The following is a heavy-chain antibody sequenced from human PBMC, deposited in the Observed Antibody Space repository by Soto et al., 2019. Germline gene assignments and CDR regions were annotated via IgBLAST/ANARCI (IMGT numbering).Heavy chain of an antibody. Sequence: PSETLSLTCTVSGGSISSSSYYWGWIRQPPGKGLEWIGSIYYSGSTYYNPSLKSRVTISVDTSKNQFSLKLSSVTAADTAVYYCARHPRYDILTYYYGMDVWGQGTTVTSP. V-gene: IGHV4-39*01. CDR1: GGSISSSSYY. D-gene: IGHD3-9*01. CDR3: ARHPRYDILTYYYGMDV. CDR2: IYYSGST. J-gene: IGHJ6*02.